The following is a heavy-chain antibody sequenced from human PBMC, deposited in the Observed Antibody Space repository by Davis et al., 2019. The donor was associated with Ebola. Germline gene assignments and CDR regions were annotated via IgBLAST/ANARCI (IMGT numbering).Heavy chain of an antibody. D-gene: IGHD3-16*01. CDR2: IRSKAYGGTT. CDR1: GFTVSSNY. CDR3: IREEGGVMDV. V-gene: IGHV3-49*04. J-gene: IGHJ6*02. Sequence: PGGSLRLSCAASGFTVSSNYMSWVRQAPGKGLEWVGFIRSKAYGGTTEYAASVKGRFTISRDDSKSIAFLQMNSLKTEDTAVYYCIREEGGVMDVWSQGTTVTVSS.